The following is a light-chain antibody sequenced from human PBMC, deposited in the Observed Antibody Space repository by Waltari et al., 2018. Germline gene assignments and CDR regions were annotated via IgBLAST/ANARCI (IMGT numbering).Light chain of an antibody. V-gene: IGLV3-1*01. CDR2: QDN. Sequence: FALSQPPSVPVSPGQTASITCSADHLGATVASWYQQKPGQSPLLVIYQDNKRPSGIPERFSGSNSGNTATLTISGPQAVDEADYYCQAWDSSTYVVFGGGTKLTVL. CDR3: QAWDSSTYVV. CDR1: HLGATV. J-gene: IGLJ2*01.